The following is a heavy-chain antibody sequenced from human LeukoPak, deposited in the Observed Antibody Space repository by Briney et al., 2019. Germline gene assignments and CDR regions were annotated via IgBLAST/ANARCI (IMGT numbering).Heavy chain of an antibody. Sequence: ASVKVSCKGSGYIFTDYYIHWVRQAPGQGLEWMGWINPNSGGTKYSQKFQDRVTMTSDTSISTAYMELSRLRSDDTAVYYCARDHNWGFFDYWGQGAMVTVSS. D-gene: IGHD3-16*01. CDR3: ARDHNWGFFDY. CDR1: GYIFTDYY. V-gene: IGHV1-2*02. J-gene: IGHJ4*02. CDR2: INPNSGGT.